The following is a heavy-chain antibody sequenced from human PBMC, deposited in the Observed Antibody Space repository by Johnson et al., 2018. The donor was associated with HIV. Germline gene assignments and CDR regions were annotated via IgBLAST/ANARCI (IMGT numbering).Heavy chain of an antibody. CDR3: AKVTYGGSADDAFDI. CDR1: GFTFSDYY. Sequence: QVQLVESGGGLVQPGGSLRLSCAASGFTFSDYYMSWIRQAPGKGLEWMSDIGSSGSPIYYADSVRGRFTISRDNSRNTLYLQMNSLRVEDTAVYYCAKVTYGGSADDAFDIWGQGTMVTVSS. J-gene: IGHJ3*02. V-gene: IGHV3-11*01. CDR2: IGSSGSPI. D-gene: IGHD1-26*01.